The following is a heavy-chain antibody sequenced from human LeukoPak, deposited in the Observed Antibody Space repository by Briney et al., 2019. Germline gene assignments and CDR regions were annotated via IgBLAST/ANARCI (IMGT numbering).Heavy chain of an antibody. CDR2: IKQDGSEK. J-gene: IGHJ6*02. CDR1: GFTFSWYW. V-gene: IGHV3-7*01. D-gene: IGHD3-3*01. CDR3: ARDYYDFWSGYYYYYYGMDV. Sequence: GVSLRLSCAASGFTFSWYWMSWVRQAPGKGLEWVANIKQDGSEKYYVDSVKGRFTISRDNAKNSLYLQMNGLRAEDTAVYYCARDYYDFWSGYYYYYYGMDVWGQGTTVTVSS.